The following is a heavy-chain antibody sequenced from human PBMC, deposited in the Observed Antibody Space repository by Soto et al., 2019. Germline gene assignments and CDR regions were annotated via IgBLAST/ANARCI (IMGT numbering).Heavy chain of an antibody. J-gene: IGHJ3*02. CDR3: ARDLPGALDDAFDI. CDR2: INPSGGST. V-gene: IGHV1-46*01. D-gene: IGHD1-26*01. Sequence: ASVKVSCRASGYSFTSYYMHWVRQAPGQGLEWMGIINPSGGSTSYAQKFQGRVTMTRDTSTSTVYMELSSLRSEDTTVYYCARDLPGALDDAFDIWGQGTMVTVSS. CDR1: GYSFTSYY.